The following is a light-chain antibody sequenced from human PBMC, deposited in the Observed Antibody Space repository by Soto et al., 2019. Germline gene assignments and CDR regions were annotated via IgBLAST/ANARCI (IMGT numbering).Light chain of an antibody. CDR3: PQRSNWPLP. CDR2: GAS. CDR1: QSVSSN. V-gene: IGKV3-15*01. J-gene: IGKJ4*02. Sequence: EIVMTQSPATLSVSPGERATLSCRASQSVSSNLAWYQHKPGQAPRLLIYGASTRASGIPARFSGSGSGTDFTLTISRLEHEAFAVYYCPQRSNWPLPFGGVTK.